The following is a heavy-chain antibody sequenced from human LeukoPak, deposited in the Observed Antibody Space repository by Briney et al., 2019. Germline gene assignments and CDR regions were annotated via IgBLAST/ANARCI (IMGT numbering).Heavy chain of an antibody. CDR2: INTNTGNP. Sequence: ASVKVSCKASGYTFTSYAMNWVRQAPGQGLEWMGWINTNTGNPTYAQGFTGRFVFSLDTSVSTAYLQISSLKAEDTAVYYCARWDYDFWSGYYRPFDYWGQGTLVTVSS. CDR1: GYTFTSYA. D-gene: IGHD3-3*01. V-gene: IGHV7-4-1*02. CDR3: ARWDYDFWSGYYRPFDY. J-gene: IGHJ4*02.